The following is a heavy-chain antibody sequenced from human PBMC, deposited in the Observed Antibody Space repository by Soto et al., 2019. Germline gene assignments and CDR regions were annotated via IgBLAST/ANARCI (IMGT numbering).Heavy chain of an antibody. J-gene: IGHJ6*03. D-gene: IGHD3-16*01. Sequence: QVQMQESGPGLVKPSETLSLTCTVSGDSVRNQYWSWIRRPPGRGLEWIGYIYRSGSTKYNPSLKRRLTISGDTSKNQFSLKLSSVTAADTAVYYCARTLDYGHMDVWGKGTTVTVSS. CDR2: IYRSGST. CDR3: ARTLDYGHMDV. CDR1: GDSVRNQY. V-gene: IGHV4-4*09.